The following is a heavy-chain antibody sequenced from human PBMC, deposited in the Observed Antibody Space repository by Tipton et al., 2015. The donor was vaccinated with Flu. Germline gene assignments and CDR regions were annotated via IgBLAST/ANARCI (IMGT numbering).Heavy chain of an antibody. Sequence: TLSLTCTVSGGSISSYYWSWIRQPPGKGLEWIGYIYYSGSTNYNPSLKSRVTISVGTSKNQFSLKLSSVTAADTAVYYCARDTASGMDVWGQGTTVTVSS. CDR1: GGSISSYY. V-gene: IGHV4-59*01. CDR2: IYYSGST. J-gene: IGHJ6*02. CDR3: ARDTASGMDV.